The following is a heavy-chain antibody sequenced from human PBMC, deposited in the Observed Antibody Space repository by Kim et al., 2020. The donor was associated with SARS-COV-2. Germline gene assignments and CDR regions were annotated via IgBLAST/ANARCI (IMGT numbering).Heavy chain of an antibody. V-gene: IGHV3-73*01. CDR3: IRRGDTSSSGGY. J-gene: IGHJ4*02. D-gene: IGHD6-25*01. Sequence: AYTASLKGRFTITRDDSKNTAYLQMNSLKTEDTALYYCIRRGDTSSSGGYWGQGTLVTVSS.